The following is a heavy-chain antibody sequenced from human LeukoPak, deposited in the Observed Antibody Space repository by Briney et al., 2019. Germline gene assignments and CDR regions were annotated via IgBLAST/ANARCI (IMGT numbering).Heavy chain of an antibody. D-gene: IGHD1-26*01. V-gene: IGHV1-18*04. Sequence: ASVKVSFTASGYTFTSYYMHWVRQAPGQGLEWMGWISAYNGNTNYAQKLQGRVTMTTDTSTSTAYMELRSLRSDDTAVYYCARDEGSYDDYWGQGTLVTVSS. CDR3: ARDEGSYDDY. J-gene: IGHJ4*02. CDR2: ISAYNGNT. CDR1: GYTFTSYY.